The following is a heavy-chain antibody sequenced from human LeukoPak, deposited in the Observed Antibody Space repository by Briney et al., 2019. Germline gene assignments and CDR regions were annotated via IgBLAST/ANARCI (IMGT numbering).Heavy chain of an antibody. Sequence: GGSLRLSCAASGFIFSDFDMHWVRQVTGKGLKWVSAMGTTGDTYYPGSVKGRLTISRENAKNSLHLQMNSLRAEHTAVYYCARATISVAYAFDIWGQGTMVTVSS. D-gene: IGHD6-19*01. CDR3: ARATISVAYAFDI. CDR2: MGTTGDT. CDR1: GFIFSDFD. J-gene: IGHJ3*02. V-gene: IGHV3-13*04.